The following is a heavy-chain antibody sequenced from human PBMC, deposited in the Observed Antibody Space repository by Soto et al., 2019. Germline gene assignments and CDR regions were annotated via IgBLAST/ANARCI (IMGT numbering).Heavy chain of an antibody. Sequence: EVQLVESGGGLVQPGGSLRLSCAASGFTVSSNYMSWVRQAPGKGLEWVSVIYSGGSTYYADSVKGRFTISRDNSKNTLDLQMNSLRAEDTAVYYCARDRSTIYAFDIWGQGTMVTVSS. D-gene: IGHD3-3*01. CDR3: ARDRSTIYAFDI. CDR2: IYSGGST. V-gene: IGHV3-66*01. CDR1: GFTVSSNY. J-gene: IGHJ3*02.